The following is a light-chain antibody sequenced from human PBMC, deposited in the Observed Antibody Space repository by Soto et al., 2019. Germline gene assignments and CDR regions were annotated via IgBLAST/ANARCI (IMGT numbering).Light chain of an antibody. CDR2: SSN. Sequence: QSVLTQPHSASGTPGQRVTISCSGSSSNIGANSVQWFQQLPGTAPKVLIYSSNHRPSGVPERFSGSKSGTSASLAISELQSDDEADYYCAAWDDSLNGHVFGTGPKVTVL. V-gene: IGLV1-44*01. J-gene: IGLJ1*01. CDR3: AAWDDSLNGHV. CDR1: SSNIGANS.